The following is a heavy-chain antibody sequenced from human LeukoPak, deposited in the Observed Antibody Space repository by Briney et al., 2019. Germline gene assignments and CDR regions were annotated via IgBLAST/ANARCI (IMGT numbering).Heavy chain of an antibody. J-gene: IGHJ4*02. CDR2: IYYGGST. CDR1: GGSISGSY. D-gene: IGHD3-9*01. Sequence: PSETLSLTCTVSGGSISGSYWSWLRQPPGKGLEWIGYIYYGGSTNYNASLKNRVTISVDASKNQVSLQLNSLTAADTALYYCAATGPDYFHYWGQGTLVTVSS. CDR3: AATGPDYFHY. V-gene: IGHV4-59*01.